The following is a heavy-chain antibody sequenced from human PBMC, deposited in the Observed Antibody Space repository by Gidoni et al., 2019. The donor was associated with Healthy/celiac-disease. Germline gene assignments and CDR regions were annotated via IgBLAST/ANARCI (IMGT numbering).Heavy chain of an antibody. V-gene: IGHV3-48*02. D-gene: IGHD3-10*01. CDR1: GLTFNNST. CDR3: AKNILLWFGESPSAFDI. Sequence: EVQLVESGGGWVQPGGSLRPSCAASGLTFNNSTMNWVGQAPGKGLEWISYISSRSYTIYYADSVKGRFTISRDNAQNSLFLQMNSLRDEDTAVYYCAKNILLWFGESPSAFDIWGQGTKVTVSS. CDR2: ISSRSYTI. J-gene: IGHJ3*02.